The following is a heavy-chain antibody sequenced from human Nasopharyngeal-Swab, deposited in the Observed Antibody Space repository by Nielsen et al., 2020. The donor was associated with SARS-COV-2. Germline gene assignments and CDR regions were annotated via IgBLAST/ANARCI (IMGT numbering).Heavy chain of an antibody. J-gene: IGHJ6*03. Sequence: SETLSLTCAISGDSVSSNSAAWNWIRQSPSRGLEWLGRTYYRSKWYNDYAVSVKSRITINLDTSKNQFSLQLNSVTPEDTAVYYCAREGRYCSGGSCKDYYYYYMDVWGKGTTVTVSS. D-gene: IGHD2-15*01. V-gene: IGHV6-1*01. CDR3: AREGRYCSGGSCKDYYYYYMDV. CDR2: TYYRSKWYN. CDR1: GDSVSSNSAA.